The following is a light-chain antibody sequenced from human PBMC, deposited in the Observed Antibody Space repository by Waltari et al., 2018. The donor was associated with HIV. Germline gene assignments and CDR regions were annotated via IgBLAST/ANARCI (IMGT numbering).Light chain of an antibody. V-gene: IGLV3-25*03. Sequence: SYELTQPPPVSVSPGQTARITCSGDALPRQYAYWYQQKPGQAPLLLIEKDTERPSRFRERFSGSSSGTRVTLTISGVQAEDEADYYCQSPDNTTSYWVFGGGTKLTV. J-gene: IGLJ3*02. CDR2: KDT. CDR3: QSPDNTTSYWV. CDR1: ALPRQY.